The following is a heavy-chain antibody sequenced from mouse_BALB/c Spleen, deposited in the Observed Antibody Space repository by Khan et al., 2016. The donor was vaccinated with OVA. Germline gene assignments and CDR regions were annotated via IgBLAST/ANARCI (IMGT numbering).Heavy chain of an antibody. V-gene: IGHV5-6*01. J-gene: IGHJ3*01. CDR2: ISSGGDYT. Sequence: EVMLVESGGDLVKPGGSLKLSCAASGFTFSSYSMSWVRQTPDKRLEWVASISSGGDYTYYPDIVKGRFTISRDNAKNTLYLQMSSLKSEDTAMYYCASHVTGSFAYWGQGTLVTVSA. CDR1: GFTFSSYS. CDR3: ASHVTGSFAY. D-gene: IGHD4-1*01.